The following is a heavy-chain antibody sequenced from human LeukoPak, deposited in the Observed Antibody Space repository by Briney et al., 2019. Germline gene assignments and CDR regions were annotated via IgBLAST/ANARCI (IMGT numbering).Heavy chain of an antibody. Sequence: SETLSLTCTVSGGSISSHYWSWIRQPAGKGLEWIGRIYTSGSTNYNPSLKSRVTMSVDTSKNQFSLKLSSVTAADTAVYYCAREPPYSSSSFDYWGQGTLVTVSS. V-gene: IGHV4-4*07. CDR1: GGSISSHY. CDR3: AREPPYSSSSFDY. D-gene: IGHD6-13*01. J-gene: IGHJ4*02. CDR2: IYTSGST.